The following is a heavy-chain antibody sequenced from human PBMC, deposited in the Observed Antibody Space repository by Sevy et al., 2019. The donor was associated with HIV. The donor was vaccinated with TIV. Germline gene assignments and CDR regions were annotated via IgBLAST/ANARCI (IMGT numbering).Heavy chain of an antibody. Sequence: ASVKVSCKASGYTFISYAINWVRQAPGQGLEWMGWISAYNGNTNYAQKLQGRVTMTTDTSSSTAYMELRSLRSDDTAVYYCARSYGSGNYYGYWGQGTLVTVSS. CDR1: GYTFISYA. J-gene: IGHJ4*02. CDR2: ISAYNGNT. CDR3: ARSYGSGNYYGY. V-gene: IGHV1-18*01. D-gene: IGHD3-10*01.